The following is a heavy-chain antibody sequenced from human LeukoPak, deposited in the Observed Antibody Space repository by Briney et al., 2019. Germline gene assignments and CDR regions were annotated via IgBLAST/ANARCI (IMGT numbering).Heavy chain of an antibody. V-gene: IGHV3-23*01. J-gene: IGHJ4*02. CDR3: AKDQLSRGVFYFDY. D-gene: IGHD2-2*01. CDR1: VFTFSSYA. Sequence: GGSLRLSCAASVFTFSSYAMSWVRQAPGKGLEWVSAISGSGDSADYADSVKGRFTISRDNSKNTLYLQVNSLRAEDTAVYYCAKDQLSRGVFYFDYWGQGTLVTVSS. CDR2: ISGSGDSA.